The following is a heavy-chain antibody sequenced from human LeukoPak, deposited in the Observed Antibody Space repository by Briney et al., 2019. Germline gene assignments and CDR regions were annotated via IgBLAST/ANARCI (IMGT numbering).Heavy chain of an antibody. V-gene: IGHV1-3*01. Sequence: ASVKVSCKASGYTFTSYAMHWVRQAPGQRLEWMGWINAGNGNTKYSQKFQGRVTITRDTSASTAYMELSSLRSEDTAVYYCAGPTGYCSSTSCHTPAYYYYGMDVWGKGTTVTASS. D-gene: IGHD2-2*02. CDR1: GYTFTSYA. J-gene: IGHJ6*04. CDR3: AGPTGYCSSTSCHTPAYYYYGMDV. CDR2: INAGNGNT.